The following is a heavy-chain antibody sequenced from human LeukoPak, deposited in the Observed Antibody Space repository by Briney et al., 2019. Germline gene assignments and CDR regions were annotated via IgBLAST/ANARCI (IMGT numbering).Heavy chain of an antibody. J-gene: IGHJ4*02. Sequence: GGSLRLSCAASGFTVSSNYMSWVRQAPGKGLEWVSVIYSGGSTYYADSVKGRFTISRDNSRNTLYLQMNSLRVEDTAVYYCARESGYDSYFDYWGQGTLVTVSS. V-gene: IGHV3-53*01. CDR3: ARESGYDSYFDY. D-gene: IGHD5-12*01. CDR2: IYSGGST. CDR1: GFTVSSNY.